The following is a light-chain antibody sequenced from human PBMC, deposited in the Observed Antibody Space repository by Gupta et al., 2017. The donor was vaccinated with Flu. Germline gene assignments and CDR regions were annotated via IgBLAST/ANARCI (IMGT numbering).Light chain of an antibody. V-gene: IGLV3-19*01. CDR3: NSRDSSGNHLGV. J-gene: IGLJ1*01. CDR1: SMRSYS. CDR2: GKN. Sequence: SSELTQDPAVSVALGPTVRITCQGDSMRSYSARCDQQKPRQPPVRFIYGKNNRHSGMPDRFSGSSSGNTAPLTITGAQAEDEADYYCNSRDSSGNHLGVFGTGTKVTVL.